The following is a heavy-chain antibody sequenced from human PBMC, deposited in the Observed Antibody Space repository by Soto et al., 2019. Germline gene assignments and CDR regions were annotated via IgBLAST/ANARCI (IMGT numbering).Heavy chain of an antibody. J-gene: IGHJ4*02. V-gene: IGHV4-59*01. CDR2: IYYSGST. CDR3: ASTNYYDSSGGAFDY. Sequence: SETLFLTFTVSCCSLRSYYWGWIRQPPGKGLEWIGYIYYSGSTNYNPSLKSRVTISVDTSKNQFSLKLSSVTAADTAVYYCASTNYYDSSGGAFDYWGQGTLVTVS. D-gene: IGHD3-22*01. CDR1: CCSLRSYY.